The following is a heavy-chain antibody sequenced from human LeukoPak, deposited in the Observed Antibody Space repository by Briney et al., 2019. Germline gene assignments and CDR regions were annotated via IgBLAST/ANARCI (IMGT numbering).Heavy chain of an antibody. CDR2: IYYYGST. Sequence: SETLSLTCTVSGDSVTSSSYSWGWIRQSPGKGLEWIGTIYYYGSTNYNPSLKSRVTISVDKSKNQFSLKLSSVTAADTAVYYCARSELGYYDRSYYFDYWGQGTLVTVSS. CDR1: GDSVTSSSYS. D-gene: IGHD3-22*01. J-gene: IGHJ4*02. V-gene: IGHV4-39*07. CDR3: ARSELGYYDRSYYFDY.